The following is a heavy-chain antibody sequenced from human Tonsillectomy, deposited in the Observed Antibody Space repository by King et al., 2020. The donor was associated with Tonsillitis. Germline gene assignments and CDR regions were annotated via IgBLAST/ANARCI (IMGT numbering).Heavy chain of an antibody. V-gene: IGHV3-33*08. CDR1: GFTFSSYG. J-gene: IGHJ5*02. CDR3: ARDYSAQIVVVAATHWFDP. CDR2: IWYDGSNK. Sequence: VQLVESGGGVVQPGRSLRLSCAASGFTFSSYGMHWVRQAPGKGLEWVAVIWYDGSNKYYADSVKGRFTISRDNSKNTLYLQMNSLRAEDTAVYYCARDYSAQIVVVAATHWFDPWGQGTLVTVSS. D-gene: IGHD2-15*01.